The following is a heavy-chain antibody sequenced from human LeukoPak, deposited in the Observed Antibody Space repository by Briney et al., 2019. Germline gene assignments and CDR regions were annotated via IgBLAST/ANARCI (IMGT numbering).Heavy chain of an antibody. D-gene: IGHD6-19*01. CDR1: GGSISSGGYY. J-gene: IGHJ4*02. Sequence: SETLSLTCTVSGGSISSGGYYWSWIRQHPGKGLEWIGRIYTSGSTNYNPSLKSRVTMSVDTSKNQFSLKLSSVTAADTAVYYCASGIAVAGTYSDYWGQGTLVTVSS. CDR3: ASGIAVAGTYSDY. V-gene: IGHV4-61*02. CDR2: IYTSGST.